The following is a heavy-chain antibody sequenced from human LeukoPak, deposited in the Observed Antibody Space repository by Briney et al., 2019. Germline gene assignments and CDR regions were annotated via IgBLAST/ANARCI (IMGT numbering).Heavy chain of an antibody. J-gene: IGHJ4*02. Sequence: ASVTVSCKASGGTFSSYAISWVRQAPGQGLEWMGGIIPIFGTANYAQKFQGRVTITADESTSTAYMELSSLRSEDTAVYYCARGGKELLRTNFDYWGQGTLVTVSS. CDR3: ARGGKELLRTNFDY. CDR2: IIPIFGTA. CDR1: GGTFSSYA. V-gene: IGHV1-69*13. D-gene: IGHD1-26*01.